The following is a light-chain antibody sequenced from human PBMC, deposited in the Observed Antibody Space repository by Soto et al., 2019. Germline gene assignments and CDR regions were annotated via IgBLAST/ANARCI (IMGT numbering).Light chain of an antibody. V-gene: IGKV3-11*01. CDR1: QSVSSY. CDR2: DAS. Sequence: EIVLTQSPATLSLSPGDRATLACRASQSVSSYLAWYQQNPGQAPRLLIYDASNRATGIPARFSGSGSGTYFTLTISSLEPEYFAVYYCQQRSNWPSFGQGTRLEIK. J-gene: IGKJ5*01. CDR3: QQRSNWPS.